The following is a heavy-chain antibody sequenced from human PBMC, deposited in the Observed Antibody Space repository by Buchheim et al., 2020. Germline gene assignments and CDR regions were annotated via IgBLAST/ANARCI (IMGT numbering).Heavy chain of an antibody. Sequence: EVQLVESGGGLVQPGGSLRLSCAASGFTFGIYWMHWVRQTPGKGLVWVSRINGDGRNTDYADSVKGRFTISRENAENTLYLQMNSLRAEDTAVYYCAMSTDYYSDWGQGT. V-gene: IGHV3-74*01. CDR2: INGDGRNT. D-gene: IGHD2-21*02. CDR1: GFTFGIYW. J-gene: IGHJ4*02. CDR3: AMSTDYYSD.